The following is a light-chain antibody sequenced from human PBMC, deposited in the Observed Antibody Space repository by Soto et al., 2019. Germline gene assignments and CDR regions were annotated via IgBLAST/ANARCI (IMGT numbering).Light chain of an antibody. Sequence: EIVMTQSPATLSVSPGERVILSCRASQSVSDNLAWYHQKPGQAPRLLIYGASTRATTIPARFSGSGSGTEFTLTISSLQSEDFAVYYCQQSNNWPYTFGQGTRLDIK. CDR3: QQSNNWPYT. V-gene: IGKV3-15*01. J-gene: IGKJ2*01. CDR2: GAS. CDR1: QSVSDN.